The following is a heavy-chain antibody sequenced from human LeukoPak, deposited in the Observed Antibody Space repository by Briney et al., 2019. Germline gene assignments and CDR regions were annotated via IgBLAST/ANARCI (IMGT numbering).Heavy chain of an antibody. CDR2: ISWNSGSI. CDR1: GFTFWSYW. CDR3: ARDSDYYDSSGYEIDY. Sequence: GGSLRLSCAASGFTFWSYWMNWVRQVPGKGLEWVSGISWNSGSIGYADSVKGRFTISRDNAKNSLYLQMNSLRAEDTAVYYCARDSDYYDSSGYEIDYWGQGTLVTVSS. J-gene: IGHJ4*02. D-gene: IGHD3-22*01. V-gene: IGHV3-9*01.